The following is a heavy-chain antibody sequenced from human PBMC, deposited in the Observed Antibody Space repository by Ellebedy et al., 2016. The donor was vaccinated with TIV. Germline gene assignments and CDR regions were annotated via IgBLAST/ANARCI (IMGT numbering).Heavy chain of an antibody. CDR3: AKVVRDPPYFYYCMDV. Sequence: SETLSLXXTVSGASISSDSYYWNWIRQPPGKGLEWIGYISTSGSTNYNPSLKSRVTMSVDTSKNQLSLKLTSVTAADTAVYYCAKVVRDPPYFYYCMDVWGKGTTVTVSS. CDR1: GASISSDSYY. J-gene: IGHJ6*03. D-gene: IGHD2-21*01. CDR2: ISTSGST. V-gene: IGHV4-61*01.